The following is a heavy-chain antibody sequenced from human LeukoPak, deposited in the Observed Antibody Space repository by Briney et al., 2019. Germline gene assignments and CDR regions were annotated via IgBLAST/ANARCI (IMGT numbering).Heavy chain of an antibody. CDR1: GGSISSGSYY. D-gene: IGHD5-24*01. CDR3: ARGGYNFDAFDI. V-gene: IGHV4-61*01. Sequence: SETLSLTCTVSGGSISSGSYYWSWIRQPPGKGLEWIGYIYYSGSTNYNPSLKSRVTISVDTSKNQFSLKLSSVTAADTAVYYCARGGYNFDAFDIWGQGTMVTVSS. J-gene: IGHJ3*02. CDR2: IYYSGST.